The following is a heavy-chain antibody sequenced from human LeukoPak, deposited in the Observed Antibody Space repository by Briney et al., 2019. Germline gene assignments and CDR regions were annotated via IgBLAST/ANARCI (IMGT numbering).Heavy chain of an antibody. CDR2: ISYDGSNK. Sequence: PGGSLRLSSAASGFTFSSYGMHWVRQAPGKGLEWVAVISYDGSNKYYADSVKGRFTISRDNSKNTLYLQMNSLRAEDTAVYYCAKVGSDEAIDYWGQGALVTVSS. D-gene: IGHD2-2*03. CDR3: AKVGSDEAIDY. CDR1: GFTFSSYG. V-gene: IGHV3-30*18. J-gene: IGHJ4*02.